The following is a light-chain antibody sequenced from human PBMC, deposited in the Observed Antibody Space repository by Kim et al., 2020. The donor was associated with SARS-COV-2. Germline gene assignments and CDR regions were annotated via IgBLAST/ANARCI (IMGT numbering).Light chain of an antibody. V-gene: IGLV2-11*01. J-gene: IGLJ1*01. CDR1: SSDVGGYNY. Sequence: QSALTQPRSVSGSPGQSVTISCTGTSSDVGGYNYVSWYQQHPGKAPKLMIYDVSKRPSGVPDRFSGSKSGNTASLTISGLQAEDEADYYCCSYAGSYTDGFGTGTKVTVL. CDR3: CSYAGSYTDG. CDR2: DVS.